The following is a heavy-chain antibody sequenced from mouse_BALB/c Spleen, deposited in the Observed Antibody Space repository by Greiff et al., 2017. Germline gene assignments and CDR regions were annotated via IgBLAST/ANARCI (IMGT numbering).Heavy chain of an antibody. CDR1: GFTFSSYA. CDR3: ARGLLLLWYCDV. J-gene: IGHJ1*01. Sequence: EVMLVESGGGLVKPGGSLKLSCAASGFTFSSYAMSWVRQTPEKRLEWVASISSGGSTYYPDSVKGRFTISRDNARNILYLQMSSLRSEDTAMYYCARGLLLLWYCDVGGAGTTVTVSS. V-gene: IGHV5-6-5*01. D-gene: IGHD1-1*01. CDR2: ISSGGST.